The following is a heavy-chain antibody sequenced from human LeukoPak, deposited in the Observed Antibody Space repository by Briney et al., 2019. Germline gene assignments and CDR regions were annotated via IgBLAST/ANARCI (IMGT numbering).Heavy chain of an antibody. CDR3: AKTQGYYDA. CDR1: GFTFSSYA. V-gene: IGHV3-23*01. Sequence: GGSLRLSCVASGFTFSSYAMTWVRQAPGKGLELVSGIWGADDKTVYADAVKGRFTISRDNSKNTLYLQMNSQRADDTAVYYCAKTQGYYDAWGQGALVTVSS. CDR2: IWGADDKT. J-gene: IGHJ5*02. D-gene: IGHD2-15*01.